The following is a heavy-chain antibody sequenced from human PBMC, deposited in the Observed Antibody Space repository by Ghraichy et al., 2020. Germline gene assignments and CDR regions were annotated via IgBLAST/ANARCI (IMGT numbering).Heavy chain of an antibody. V-gene: IGHV4-4*07. CDR3: ARGSYYYDGSGYYYSNDAFDI. CDR1: GGSISSYY. D-gene: IGHD3-22*01. CDR2: IYTSGST. J-gene: IGHJ3*02. Sequence: SETLSLTCTVSGGSISSYYWSWIRQPAGKGLEWIGRIYTSGSTNYNPSLKSRVTMSVDTSKNQFSLKLSSVTAADTAVYYCARGSYYYDGSGYYYSNDAFDIWGQGTMVTVSS.